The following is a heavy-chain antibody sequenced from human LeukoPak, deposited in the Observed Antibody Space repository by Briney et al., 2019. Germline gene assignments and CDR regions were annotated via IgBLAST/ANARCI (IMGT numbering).Heavy chain of an antibody. Sequence: PSETLSLTCTVSGDPNISHSDYKWTWIRQPPGKGLEWIGYSYHIGSTNYNPSLKSRVTISVDTSKNQFSLKLTSVTAADTAVYYCATEYSGFDYWGQGTLVTVSS. CDR3: ATEYSGFDY. CDR1: GDPNISHSDY. CDR2: SYHIGST. J-gene: IGHJ4*02. V-gene: IGHV4-61*08. D-gene: IGHD5-12*01.